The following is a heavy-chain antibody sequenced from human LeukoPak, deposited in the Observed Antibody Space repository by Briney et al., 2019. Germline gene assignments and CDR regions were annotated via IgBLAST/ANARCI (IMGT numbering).Heavy chain of an antibody. J-gene: IGHJ2*01. V-gene: IGHV4-59*08. D-gene: IGHD3-10*01. CDR2: IYYSGST. CDR1: GGSISSYY. CDR3: ARLPAVDDILLWPRFDL. Sequence: IPSETLSLTCTVSGGSISSYYWSWIRQPPGKGLGWIGYIYYSGSTNYNPSLKSRVTISVDTSKNQFSLKLSSVTAADTAVYYCARLPAVDDILLWPRFDLWGRGTLVTVSS.